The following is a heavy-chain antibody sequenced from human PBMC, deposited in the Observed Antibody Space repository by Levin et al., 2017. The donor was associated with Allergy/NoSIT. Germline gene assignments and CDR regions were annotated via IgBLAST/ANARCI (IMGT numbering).Heavy chain of an antibody. CDR2: ISIYNVKP. CDR3: ARSSDGSYYYGMDV. J-gene: IGHJ6*02. Sequence: PVASVKVSCKASGYTFTSYGISWVRQAPGQGLEWMGWISIYNVKPNYAQNLQGRVTMTTDTSTSTAYMELRSLRSDDTAMYYCARSSDGSYYYGMDVWGQGTTVTVS. V-gene: IGHV1-18*01. D-gene: IGHD3-10*01. CDR1: GYTFTSYG.